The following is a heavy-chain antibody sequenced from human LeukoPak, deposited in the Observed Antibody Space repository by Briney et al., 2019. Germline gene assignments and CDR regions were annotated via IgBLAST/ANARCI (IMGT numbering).Heavy chain of an antibody. CDR3: ARGEYGSGSYHIDY. CDR2: ISGSSTYI. J-gene: IGHJ4*02. CDR1: GFTFSSYA. D-gene: IGHD3-10*01. Sequence: PGGSLRLSCAASGFTFSSYAMNWARQAPRKGLEWVSFISGSSTYIYYADSVKGRFTISRDNAKNSLYLQMNSLRAEDTAVYYCARGEYGSGSYHIDYWGQGTLVTVSS. V-gene: IGHV3-21*05.